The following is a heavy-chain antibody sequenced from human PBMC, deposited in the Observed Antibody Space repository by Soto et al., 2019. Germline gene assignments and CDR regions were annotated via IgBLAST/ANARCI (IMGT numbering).Heavy chain of an antibody. CDR1: GFTFSSYG. Sequence: GGSLRLSCAASGFTFSSYGMHWVRQAPGKGLEWVAVIWYDGSNKYYADSVKGRFTISRDNSKNTLYLQMNSLRAEDTAVYYCARVGDGTNVDYYYYYMDVWGKGTTVTVSS. J-gene: IGHJ6*03. D-gene: IGHD3-16*01. CDR3: ARVGDGTNVDYYYYYMDV. CDR2: IWYDGSNK. V-gene: IGHV3-33*01.